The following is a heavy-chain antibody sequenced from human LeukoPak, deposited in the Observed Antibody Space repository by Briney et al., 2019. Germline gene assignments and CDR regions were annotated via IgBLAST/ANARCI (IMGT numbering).Heavy chain of an antibody. Sequence: AGGSLRLSCAASGFTFSAYEMNWVRQAPGKGLEWVSYIGSSGSTVYYADSVKGRFTISRDNAKNSLYMQMESLRDEDTAIYYCARDQWLAYNYYMDVWGKGTTVTVSS. D-gene: IGHD6-19*01. V-gene: IGHV3-48*03. CDR1: GFTFSAYE. J-gene: IGHJ6*04. CDR2: IGSSGSTV. CDR3: ARDQWLAYNYYMDV.